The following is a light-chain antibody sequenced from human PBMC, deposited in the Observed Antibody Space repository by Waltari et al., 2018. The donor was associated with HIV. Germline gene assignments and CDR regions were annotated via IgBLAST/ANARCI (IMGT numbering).Light chain of an antibody. J-gene: IGLJ3*02. CDR1: SNNIGIYT. Sequence: QSALTQEASVSGTVGQTVTLSCSGNSNNIGIYTVAWYQQISHGTPKTVMFGNAPPSGVPARFSASHSGTSASLTISGLQPEDEAHYYCSTWDNSLSGWVLGGGTTLTVL. V-gene: IGLV1-44*01. CDR3: STWDNSLSGWV. CDR2: GNA.